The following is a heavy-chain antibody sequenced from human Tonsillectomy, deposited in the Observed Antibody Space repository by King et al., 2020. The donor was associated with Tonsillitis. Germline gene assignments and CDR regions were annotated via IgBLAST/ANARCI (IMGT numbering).Heavy chain of an antibody. V-gene: IGHV3-21*01. CDR2: ISSGSSYI. Sequence: QLVQSGGGLVKPGGSLRLSCAASGFTFSSYSMNWVRQAPGKGLEWVSCISSGSSYIYYADSVKGRFTISRDNAKNSLYLQMNSLRAEDTAVYYCASRTLSDPWGQGTLVTVSS. CDR1: GFTFSSYS. CDR3: ASRTLSDP. J-gene: IGHJ5*02.